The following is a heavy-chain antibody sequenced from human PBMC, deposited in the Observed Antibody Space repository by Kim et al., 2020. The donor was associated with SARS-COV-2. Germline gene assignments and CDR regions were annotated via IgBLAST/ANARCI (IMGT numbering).Heavy chain of an antibody. Sequence: GGSLRLSCAASGFTFSSYSMNWVRQAPGKGLEWVSSISSSSSYKWYADSVKGRFTISRDNAKNSLYLQMNSLRAEDTAVYYCARVEAEAGLGYDYWGQGTLVTVSS. CDR1: GFTFSSYS. D-gene: IGHD6-19*01. CDR3: ARVEAEAGLGYDY. CDR2: ISSSSSYK. V-gene: IGHV3-21*01. J-gene: IGHJ4*02.